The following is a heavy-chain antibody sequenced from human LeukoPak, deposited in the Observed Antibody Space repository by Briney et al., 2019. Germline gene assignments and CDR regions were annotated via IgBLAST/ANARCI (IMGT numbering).Heavy chain of an antibody. CDR3: ARHDDYSRTFDI. CDR2: IYYSGTT. D-gene: IGHD4-11*01. Sequence: SETLSLTCTVSGGSISSYYWSWVRQPPGKGLEWIGYIYYSGTTGYNPSLRSRVTISVDTSKNQFSLKLSSVTAADTAVYYCARHDDYSRTFDIWGQGTLVTVSS. J-gene: IGHJ3*02. CDR1: GGSISSYY. V-gene: IGHV4-59*08.